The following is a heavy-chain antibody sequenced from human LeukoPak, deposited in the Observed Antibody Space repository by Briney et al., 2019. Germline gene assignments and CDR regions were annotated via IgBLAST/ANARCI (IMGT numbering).Heavy chain of an antibody. V-gene: IGHV3-74*01. CDR3: ARGGWSGNWFDP. CDR2: INDDGSST. Sequence: GGSLRLSCAASGFTFSNYWMHWVRHAPGKGLVWVSRINDDGSSTNYADSVKGRFTISRDNAKNTLYLLMNSLTPEDTAVYFCARGGWSGNWFDPWGQGTPVTVSS. CDR1: GFTFSNYW. D-gene: IGHD6-19*01. J-gene: IGHJ5*02.